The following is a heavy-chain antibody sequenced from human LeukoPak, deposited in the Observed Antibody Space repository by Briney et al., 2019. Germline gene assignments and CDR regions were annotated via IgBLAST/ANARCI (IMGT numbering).Heavy chain of an antibody. CDR2: IYYSGST. V-gene: IGHV4-39*01. CDR1: GGSVRSSLYY. Sequence: PSETLSLTCTVSGGSVRSSLYYWVWIRQPPGKGLEWIGNIYYSGSTYYNPSLKSRVTISVDTSKDQFSLKVTSVTAADTAVYYCATRSALDYYLDVWGKGTMVTVSS. J-gene: IGHJ6*03. CDR3: ATRSALDYYLDV. D-gene: IGHD6-6*01.